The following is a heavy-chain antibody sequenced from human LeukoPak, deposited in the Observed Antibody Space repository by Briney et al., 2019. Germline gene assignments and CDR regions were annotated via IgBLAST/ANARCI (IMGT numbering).Heavy chain of an antibody. CDR3: ARHPHCSGGSCYSYFDY. D-gene: IGHD2-15*01. J-gene: IGHJ4*02. Sequence: NTGESLKISCKGSGYSFTSYWISWVRQMPGKGLEWLGRVDPSDSYTNYSPSFQGHVTISADKSISTAYLQWSSLKASDTAMYYCARHPHCSGGSCYSYFDYWGQGTLVTASS. V-gene: IGHV5-10-1*01. CDR1: GYSFTSYW. CDR2: VDPSDSYT.